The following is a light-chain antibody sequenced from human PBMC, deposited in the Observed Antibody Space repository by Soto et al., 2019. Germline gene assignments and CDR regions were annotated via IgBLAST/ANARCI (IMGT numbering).Light chain of an antibody. CDR2: GAS. V-gene: IGKV3-20*01. J-gene: IGKJ1*01. CDR3: QHYGTT. CDR1: QSVGSTH. Sequence: EFVLTQSPGALSLSPGERATLSCRASQSVGSTHLAWYQQRPAQAPRLLIYGASSRATGVPDRFSGSGSGTDFTLTISRLEPDDFAVYYCQHYGTTFGQGTKVEIK.